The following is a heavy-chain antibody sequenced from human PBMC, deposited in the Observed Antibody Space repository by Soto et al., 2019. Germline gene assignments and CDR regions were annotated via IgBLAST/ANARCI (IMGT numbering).Heavy chain of an antibody. CDR2: TYYSENT. J-gene: IGHJ4*02. CDR3: ARLSSSGWPIDS. CDR1: GGSISSGGYY. D-gene: IGHD6-19*01. Sequence: SETLSLTCTVSGGSISSGGYYWNWIRQHPGKGLEWIGYTYYSENTYYNPSLNSRITIAADTSKNQFSLKLSSVTAADTAVYYCARLSSSGWPIDSWGQGTLVTVSS. V-gene: IGHV4-31*03.